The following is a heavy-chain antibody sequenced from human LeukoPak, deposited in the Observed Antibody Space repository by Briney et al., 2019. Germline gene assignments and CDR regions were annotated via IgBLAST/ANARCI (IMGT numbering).Heavy chain of an antibody. CDR1: GGSISSYY. V-gene: IGHV4-59*01. CDR2: IYYSGST. Sequence: SETLSLTCTVSGGSISSYYWSWIRQPPGKGLGWIGYIYYSGSTNYNPSLKSRVTISVDTSKNQFSLKLSSVTAADTAVYYCARSVYSSGWYEYYFDYWGQGTLVTVSS. CDR3: ARSVYSSGWYEYYFDY. J-gene: IGHJ4*02. D-gene: IGHD6-19*01.